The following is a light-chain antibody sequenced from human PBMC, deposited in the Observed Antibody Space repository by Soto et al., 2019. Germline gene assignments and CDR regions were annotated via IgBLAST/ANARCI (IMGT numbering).Light chain of an antibody. CDR2: DAS. Sequence: EIGLTQSPATLSLSPGERATLSCRASQTVYRYLAWYQQKPGQAPRLLIYDASNRATGIPARFSGSGSGTDFTLTVSSVEPEDIAVYYCQQRSDWPITFGQGTRLEIK. CDR3: QQRSDWPIT. CDR1: QTVYRY. V-gene: IGKV3-11*01. J-gene: IGKJ5*01.